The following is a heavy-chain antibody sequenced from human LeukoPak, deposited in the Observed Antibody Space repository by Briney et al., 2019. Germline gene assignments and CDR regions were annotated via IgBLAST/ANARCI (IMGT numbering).Heavy chain of an antibody. J-gene: IGHJ5*02. CDR1: GGSISSSSYY. CDR3: ARLVAGSQQRKIDP. CDR2: IYYSGST. D-gene: IGHD6-25*01. Sequence: SETLSLTCTVSGGSISSSSYYWGWIRQPPGKGLEWIGSIYYSGSTYYNPSLKSRVTISVDTSKNQFSLKLSSVTAADTAVYYCARLVAGSQQRKIDPWGQGTLVTVSS. V-gene: IGHV4-39*07.